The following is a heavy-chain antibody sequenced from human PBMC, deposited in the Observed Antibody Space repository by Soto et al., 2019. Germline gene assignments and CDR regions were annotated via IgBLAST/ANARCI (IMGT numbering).Heavy chain of an antibody. J-gene: IGHJ5*02. CDR1: GFQFSSHW. D-gene: IGHD3-16*01. CDR2: IYAIDSRV. Sequence: GESLKISCRASGFQFSSHWIGWVRQVPGKGLEWMAFIYAIDSRVKYGPSFQGQVTFSVDKSISTAYVQWSSLRASDTAIYFCATHLLTPAYDTCGQGIMITV. CDR3: ATHLLTPAYDT. V-gene: IGHV5-51*01.